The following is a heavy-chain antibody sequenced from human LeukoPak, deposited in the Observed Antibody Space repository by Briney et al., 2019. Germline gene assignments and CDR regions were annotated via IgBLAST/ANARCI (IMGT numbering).Heavy chain of an antibody. CDR2: ISGSGGST. Sequence: GGSLRLSCAASGFTFSSYAMRWVRQAPGKGLEWVSAISGSGGSTYYADSVKGRFTISRDNSKNTLYLQMNSLRAEDTAVYYCAKDDRYIVVALNQIDYWGQGTLVTVSS. CDR1: GFTFSSYA. J-gene: IGHJ4*02. V-gene: IGHV3-23*01. D-gene: IGHD2-2*01. CDR3: AKDDRYIVVALNQIDY.